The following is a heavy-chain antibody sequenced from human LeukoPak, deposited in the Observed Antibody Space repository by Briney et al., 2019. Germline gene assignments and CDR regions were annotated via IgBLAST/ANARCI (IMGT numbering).Heavy chain of an antibody. V-gene: IGHV3-23*01. D-gene: IGHD3-10*01. CDR3: ARAGMVRGPYYFDY. CDR2: IGGSGGST. J-gene: IGHJ4*02. CDR1: GFTFNNYA. Sequence: GGSLRLSCAASGFTFNNYAMNWVRQAPGKGREWVSLIGGSGGSTYYADSVKGRFTISRDNSKNTLYLQMTSLRAEDTAVYYCARAGMVRGPYYFDYWGQGTLVTVSS.